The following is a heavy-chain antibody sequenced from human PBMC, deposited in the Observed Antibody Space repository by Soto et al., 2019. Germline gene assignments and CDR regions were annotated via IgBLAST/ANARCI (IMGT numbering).Heavy chain of an antibody. Sequence: QVHLVESGGGVVQPGRSLRLSCVVSGFNFRSNAMHWVRQVPGKGLEWVAIISDDGSIEYYADSVKGRFTISRDNSKNTVYLQMNRLSFEDTALYYFSKALDTALDPLDYWGQGTLVTVSS. CDR1: GFNFRSNA. J-gene: IGHJ4*02. CDR2: ISDDGSIE. V-gene: IGHV3-30*14. CDR3: SKALDTALDPLDY. D-gene: IGHD1-1*01.